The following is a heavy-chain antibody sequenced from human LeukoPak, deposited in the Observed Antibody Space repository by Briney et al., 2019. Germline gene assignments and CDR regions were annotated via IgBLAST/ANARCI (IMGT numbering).Heavy chain of an antibody. CDR2: ISGSGGST. V-gene: IGHV3-23*01. J-gene: IGHJ4*02. D-gene: IGHD2-2*01. CDR3: AKDLKEVVPAADCFDY. Sequence: PGGSLRLSCAASGFTFSSYAMSWVRQAPGKGLEWVSAISGSGGSTYYANSVKGRFTISRDNSKNTLYLQMNSLRAEDTAVYYCAKDLKEVVPAADCFDYWGQGTLVTVSS. CDR1: GFTFSSYA.